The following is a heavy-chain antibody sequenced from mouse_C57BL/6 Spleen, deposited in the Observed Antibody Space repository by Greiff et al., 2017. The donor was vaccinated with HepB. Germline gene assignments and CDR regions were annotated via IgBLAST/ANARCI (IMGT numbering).Heavy chain of an antibody. J-gene: IGHJ2*01. V-gene: IGHV1-42*01. D-gene: IGHD2-2*01. CDR2: INPSTGGT. CDR1: GYSFTGYY. Sequence: VQLQQSGPELVKPGASVKISCKASGYSFTGYYMNWVKQSPEKSLEWIGEINPSTGGTTYNQKFKAKATLTVDKSSSTAYMQLKSLTSEDSAVYYCARGSTMVTFDYWGQGTTLTVSS. CDR3: ARGSTMVTFDY.